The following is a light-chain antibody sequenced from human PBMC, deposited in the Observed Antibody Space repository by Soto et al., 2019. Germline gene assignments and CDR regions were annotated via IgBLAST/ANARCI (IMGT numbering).Light chain of an antibody. V-gene: IGKV3-15*01. CDR2: GAS. J-gene: IGKJ1*01. Sequence: IVMTQSPATLSVSPGERATLSCRASQSVGTNLAWYHQKPGQAPRLLISGASTSATGVPARFTGSGSGTEFTLTISSLQSEDFAVYYCQQYYNWPPTFGRGTKVEIK. CDR1: QSVGTN. CDR3: QQYYNWPPT.